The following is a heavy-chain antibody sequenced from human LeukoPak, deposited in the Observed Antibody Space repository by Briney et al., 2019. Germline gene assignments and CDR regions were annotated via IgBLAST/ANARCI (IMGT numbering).Heavy chain of an antibody. J-gene: IGHJ3*02. CDR1: GFTFSTSW. D-gene: IGHD5-12*01. CDR2: INPDGSRI. Sequence: GGPPRLSCAASGFTFSTSWMTWVRQAPGKGLDWLGNINPDGSRINYVDSVKGRFTFSRDNAKNSLFLQMNSLRAEDTAVFYCARDSGYNAFDIWGQGTMVTVSS. CDR3: ARDSGYNAFDI. V-gene: IGHV3-7*01.